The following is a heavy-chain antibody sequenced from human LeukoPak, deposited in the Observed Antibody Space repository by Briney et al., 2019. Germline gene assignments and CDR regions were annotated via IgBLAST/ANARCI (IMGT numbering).Heavy chain of an antibody. J-gene: IGHJ6*03. CDR1: GYTFTSYD. CDR3: ARGDVNYYGSGSYYYMDV. V-gene: IGHV1-2*06. CDR2: INPNSGGT. D-gene: IGHD3-10*01. Sequence: ASVKVSCKASGYTFTSYDINWVRQAPGQGLEWMGRINPNSGGTNYAQKFQGRVTMTRDTSISTAYMELSSLRSEDTAVYYCARGDVNYYGSGSYYYMDVWGKGTTVTVSS.